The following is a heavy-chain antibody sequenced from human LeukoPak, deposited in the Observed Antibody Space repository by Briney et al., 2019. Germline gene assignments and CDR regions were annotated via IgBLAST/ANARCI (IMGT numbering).Heavy chain of an antibody. CDR2: IYDSGRT. Sequence: PSQTLSLTCTVSGGSISSSYWSWIRQPPGKGLEWIADIYDSGRTNYNPSLKSRVTVSEDTSKNQLSLKLRSVTAADTAVYHCARGGPGVFVYWGQGTLVTVSS. J-gene: IGHJ4*02. CDR1: GGSISSSY. CDR3: ARGGPGVFVY. D-gene: IGHD5-12*01. V-gene: IGHV4-59*01.